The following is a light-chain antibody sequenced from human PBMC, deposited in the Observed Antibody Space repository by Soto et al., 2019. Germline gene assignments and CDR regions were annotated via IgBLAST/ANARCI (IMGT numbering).Light chain of an antibody. Sequence: QMTQSPSSLSALVGDRVTVACGASQSVSRYLNWYQHKPGKAPKLLINAASNLRSGVPSRFSGSGSGTDFTLTIDGLQPEDFATYYCQQSYSTPITFGQGTRLEIK. CDR1: QSVSRY. V-gene: IGKV1-39*01. CDR3: QQSYSTPIT. CDR2: AAS. J-gene: IGKJ5*01.